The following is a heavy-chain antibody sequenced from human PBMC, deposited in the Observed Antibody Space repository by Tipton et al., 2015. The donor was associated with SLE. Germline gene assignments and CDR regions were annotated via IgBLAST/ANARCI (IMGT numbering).Heavy chain of an antibody. J-gene: IGHJ4*02. D-gene: IGHD6-19*01. Sequence: TLSLTCTVSGGSINNYYWSWIRQPPGEGLEWIGYIYYTGSTHYNPSLKTRVTISVDTSKSQFSLNLRSVTAADTAVDYCARGGMGIAVAGEFDSWGQGTLVTVSS. CDR1: GGSINNYY. V-gene: IGHV4-59*01. CDR3: ARGGMGIAVAGEFDS. CDR2: IYYTGST.